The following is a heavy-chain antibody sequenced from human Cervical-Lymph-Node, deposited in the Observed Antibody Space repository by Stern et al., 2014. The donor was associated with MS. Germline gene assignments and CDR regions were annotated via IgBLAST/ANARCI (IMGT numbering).Heavy chain of an antibody. J-gene: IGHJ5*02. CDR2: LYTSGNT. CDR1: GGSITSGTYY. Sequence: QVQLQESGPGLVKPSQTLSLSCTVSGGSITSGTYYWSWIRPPAGQGLVWVGRLYTSGNTVNTPPHKIHYTTSVAASKNQTSLRLTSVAAADTAVYYCAREAVAADNNWFDPWGQGTLVAVSS. V-gene: IGHV4-61*02. CDR3: AREAVAADNNWFDP. D-gene: IGHD6-19*01.